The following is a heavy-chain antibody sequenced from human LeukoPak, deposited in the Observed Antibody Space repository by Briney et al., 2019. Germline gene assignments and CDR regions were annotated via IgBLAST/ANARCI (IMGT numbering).Heavy chain of an antibody. Sequence: GGSLRLSCAASGFTFSSYGMPWVRQAPGKGLEWVAFIRYDGSNKYYADSVKGRFTISRDNSKNTLYLQMNSLRAEDTAVYYCAKEVDYGDYYYYGMDVWGQGTTVTVSS. V-gene: IGHV3-30*02. CDR1: GFTFSSYG. D-gene: IGHD4-17*01. CDR2: IRYDGSNK. J-gene: IGHJ6*02. CDR3: AKEVDYGDYYYYGMDV.